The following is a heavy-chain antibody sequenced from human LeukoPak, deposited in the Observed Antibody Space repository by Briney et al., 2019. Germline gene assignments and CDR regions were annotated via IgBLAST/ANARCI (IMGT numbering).Heavy chain of an antibody. CDR2: MSVSSGLI. Sequence: PGGSLRLSCAASGFTFSRYSMNWVRQAPGKGLEWVSSMSVSSGLIYYADSVKGRFTVSRDNAKNSLYLQMNSLRADDTAVYNCAREFEGSASGAGYWGRGTLVTVSS. D-gene: IGHD3-16*01. CDR3: AREFEGSASGAGY. CDR1: GFTFSRYS. V-gene: IGHV3-21*01. J-gene: IGHJ4*02.